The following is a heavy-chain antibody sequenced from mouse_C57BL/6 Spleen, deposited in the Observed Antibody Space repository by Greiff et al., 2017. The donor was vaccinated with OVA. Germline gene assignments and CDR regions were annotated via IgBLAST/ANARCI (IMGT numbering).Heavy chain of an antibody. J-gene: IGHJ1*03. CDR3: TSTVVATDWYFDV. D-gene: IGHD1-1*01. CDR2: IDPENGDT. V-gene: IGHV14-4*01. CDR1: GFNIQDDY. Sequence: EVQLQQSGAELVRPGASVQLSCTASGFNIQDDYMHWVKQRPEQGLEWIGWIDPENGDTEYASKFQGKATITADTSSNTAYLQLSSLTSEDTAVYYCTSTVVATDWYFDVWGTGTTVTVSS.